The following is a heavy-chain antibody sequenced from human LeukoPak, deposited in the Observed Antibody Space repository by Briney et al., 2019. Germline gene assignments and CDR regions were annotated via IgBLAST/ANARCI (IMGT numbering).Heavy chain of an antibody. CDR2: INSGSTTI. CDR3: ARAAPFDYGDFDY. Sequence: GGSLRLSCEASGFIFSSYSMNWVRQAPGKGLEWISKINSGSTTIYYKDSVRGRFTISRDNAKNSLSLQMNNLRVEDTAVYYCARAAPFDYGDFDYWGQGTLVTVSS. CDR1: GFIFSSYS. D-gene: IGHD4-17*01. V-gene: IGHV3-48*01. J-gene: IGHJ4*02.